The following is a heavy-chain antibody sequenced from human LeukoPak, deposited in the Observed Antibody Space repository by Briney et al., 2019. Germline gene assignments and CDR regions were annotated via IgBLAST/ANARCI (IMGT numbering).Heavy chain of an antibody. V-gene: IGHV1-69*13. CDR3: ARVRIPEVVPAAIPDVSYYYYYMDV. CDR1: GYTFTGYY. CDR2: IIPIFGTA. D-gene: IGHD2-2*02. Sequence: SVKVSCKASGYTFTGYYMHWVRQAPGQGVEWMGGIIPIFGTANYAQKFQGRVTITADDSTSTAYMELSSLRSEDTAVYYCARVRIPEVVPAAIPDVSYYYYYMDVWGKGTTVTVSS. J-gene: IGHJ6*03.